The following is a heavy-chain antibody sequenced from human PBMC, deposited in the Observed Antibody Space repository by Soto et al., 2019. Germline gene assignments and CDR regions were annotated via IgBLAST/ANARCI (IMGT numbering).Heavy chain of an antibody. CDR1: GGTFSSYA. V-gene: IGHV1-69*06. D-gene: IGHD5-12*01. J-gene: IGHJ6*02. Sequence: GASVQVSCKASGGTFSSYAISWVRQAPGQGLEWMGGIIPIFGTANYAQKFQGRVTITADKSTSTAYMELSSLRSEDTAVYYCAREGEEGGYSGYERSFYYYGMDVWGQGTTVTVSS. CDR3: AREGEEGGYSGYERSFYYYGMDV. CDR2: IIPIFGTA.